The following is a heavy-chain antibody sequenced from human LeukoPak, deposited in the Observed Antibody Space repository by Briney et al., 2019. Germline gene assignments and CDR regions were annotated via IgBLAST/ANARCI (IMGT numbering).Heavy chain of an antibody. Sequence: PGGSLRLSCAASGFTFSSYAMSWVRQAPGKGLEWVSAISGSGGSTYYADSVKGRFTISRDNSKNTLYLQMNSLRAEDTAVYYCANEGFYGPGSYYRADIFDYWGQGTLVTVSS. CDR1: GFTFSSYA. D-gene: IGHD3-10*01. V-gene: IGHV3-23*01. CDR3: ANEGFYGPGSYYRADIFDY. CDR2: ISGSGGST. J-gene: IGHJ4*02.